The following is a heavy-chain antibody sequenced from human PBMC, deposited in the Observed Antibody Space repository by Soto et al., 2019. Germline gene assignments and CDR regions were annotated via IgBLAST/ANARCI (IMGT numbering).Heavy chain of an antibody. CDR1: GGSISSYY. CDR3: ARETSGGHYGDYGYYYSYYGMDV. D-gene: IGHD4-17*01. CDR2: IYYTGNT. J-gene: IGHJ6*02. V-gene: IGHV4-59*01. Sequence: KSSETLSLTCTVSGGSISSYYWNWIRQSPGKGLEWIGLIYYTGNTNYNPSLKSRVTISVDTSKNQFSLKLSSVTAADTAVYYCARETSGGHYGDYGYYYSYYGMDVWGQGTTVTVSS.